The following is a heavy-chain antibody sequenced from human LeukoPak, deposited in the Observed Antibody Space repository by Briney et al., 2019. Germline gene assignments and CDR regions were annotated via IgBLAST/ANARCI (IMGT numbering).Heavy chain of an antibody. V-gene: IGHV4-59*01. D-gene: IGHD3-22*01. CDR2: IYYSGST. CDR1: GGSISSYY. CDR3: ARTNYYDSSAYDY. J-gene: IGHJ4*02. Sequence: SETLSLTCTVSGGSISSYYWSWIQQPPGKGLEWIGYIYYSGSTNYNPSLKSRVTISVDTSKNQFSLKLSSVTAADTAVYYCARTNYYDSSAYDYWGQGTLVTVSS.